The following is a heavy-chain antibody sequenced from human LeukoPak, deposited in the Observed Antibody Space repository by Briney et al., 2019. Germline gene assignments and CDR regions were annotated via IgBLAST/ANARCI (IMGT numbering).Heavy chain of an antibody. Sequence: AASVKVSCKASGGTFSSYAISWVRQAPGQGLEWMGRIIPILGIANYAQKFQGRVTITADKSTSTAYMELSSLRSEDTAVYYCARGNYYDSSGFFGHDAFDIWGQGTMVTVSS. D-gene: IGHD3-22*01. J-gene: IGHJ3*02. CDR1: GGTFSSYA. V-gene: IGHV1-69*04. CDR2: IIPILGIA. CDR3: ARGNYYDSSGFFGHDAFDI.